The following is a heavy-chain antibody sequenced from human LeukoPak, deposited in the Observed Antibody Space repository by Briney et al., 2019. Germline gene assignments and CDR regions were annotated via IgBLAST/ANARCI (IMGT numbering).Heavy chain of an antibody. CDR2: IKQDGSEK. CDR3: ARDGGSSWGTHFDY. V-gene: IGHV3-7*03. CDR1: GFTFSSYW. J-gene: IGHJ4*02. Sequence: PGGSLRLSCAASGFTFSSYWMSWVRQAPGKGLEWVANIKQDGSEKYYVDSVKGRFTISRDNAKNSLYLQMNSLRAEDTAVYYCARDGGSSWGTHFDYWGQGTLVTVSS. D-gene: IGHD6-13*01.